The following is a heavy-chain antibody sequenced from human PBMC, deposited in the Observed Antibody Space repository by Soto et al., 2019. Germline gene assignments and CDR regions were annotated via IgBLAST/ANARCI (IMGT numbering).Heavy chain of an antibody. CDR2: TNSDGSTS. CDR1: GFTFSNYW. J-gene: IGHJ6*03. D-gene: IGHD2-15*01. CDR3: ARGDCVGGSCYSLAGSFYYYMDV. Sequence: EVQLVESGGGLVQPGGSLRLSCAASGFTFSNYWMYWVRQAPGKGLVWVSRTNSDGSTSSYADSVKGRFTISRDNAKTTLYLQMNRLRAEDTAVYYGARGDCVGGSCYSLAGSFYYYMDVWGKGTTVTVFS. V-gene: IGHV3-74*01.